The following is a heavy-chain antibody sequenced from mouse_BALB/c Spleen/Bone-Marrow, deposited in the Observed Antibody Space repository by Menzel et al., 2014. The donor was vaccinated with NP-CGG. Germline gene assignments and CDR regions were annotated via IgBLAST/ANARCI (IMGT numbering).Heavy chain of an antibody. CDR3: ARRPYGSSYDFDY. J-gene: IGHJ2*01. CDR2: ISTYSGNT. V-gene: IGHV1-67*01. Sequence: VHLVESGPELVRPGVSVKISCKGSGYTFTDYAMHWVRQSHAKSLEWIGVISTYSGNTNYNQKFKGKATMTVDKSSSTAYVELARLTSEDSAIYYCARRPYGSSYDFDYWGQGTTLTVSS. D-gene: IGHD1-1*01. CDR1: GYTFTDYA.